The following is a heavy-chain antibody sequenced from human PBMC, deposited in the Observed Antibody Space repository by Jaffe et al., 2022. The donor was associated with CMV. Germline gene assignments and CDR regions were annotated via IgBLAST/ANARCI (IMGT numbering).Heavy chain of an antibody. CDR1: GGSFSGYY. J-gene: IGHJ6*02. CDR3: ARDPHSSGFVADKTGGMDV. Sequence: QVQLQQWGAGLLKPSETLSLTCAVYGGSFSGYYWSWIRQPPGKGLEWIGEINHSGSTNYNPSLKSRVTISVDTSKNQFSLKLSSVTAADTAVYYCARDPHSSGFVADKTGGMDVWGQGTTVTVSS. D-gene: IGHD6-25*01. V-gene: IGHV4-34*01. CDR2: INHSGST.